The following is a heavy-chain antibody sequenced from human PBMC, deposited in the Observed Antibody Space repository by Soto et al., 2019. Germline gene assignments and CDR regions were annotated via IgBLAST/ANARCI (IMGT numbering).Heavy chain of an antibody. Sequence: QVQLVESGGGVVQPGRSLRLSCAASGFTFSNYGMHWVRQAPGKGVEWVAVIWNDGTNKYYVDSVRGRFTISRDDSKNXLYLEMNSLRAEDTDVYYCAKDMAAAAHQGDAFDIWGLGTMVSVSA. V-gene: IGHV3-33*03. D-gene: IGHD6-13*01. CDR2: IWNDGTNK. J-gene: IGHJ3*02. CDR3: AKDMAAAAHQGDAFDI. CDR1: GFTFSNYG.